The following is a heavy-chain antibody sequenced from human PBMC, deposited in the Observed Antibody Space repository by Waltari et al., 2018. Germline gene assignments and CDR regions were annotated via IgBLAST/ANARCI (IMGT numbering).Heavy chain of an antibody. CDR2: IYYSGST. Sequence: QLQLQESGPGLVKPSETLSLTCTVSGGSISSSSYYWGWIRQPPGKGLEWIGSIYYSGSTYYNPSLKSRVTISVDTSKNQFSLKLSSVTAADTAVYYCARLPPSPYYYYYMDVWGKGTTVTVSS. V-gene: IGHV4-39*01. CDR1: GGSISSSSYY. CDR3: ARLPPSPYYYYYMDV. J-gene: IGHJ6*03.